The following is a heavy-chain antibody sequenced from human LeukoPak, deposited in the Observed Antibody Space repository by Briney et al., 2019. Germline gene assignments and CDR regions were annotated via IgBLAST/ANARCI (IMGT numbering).Heavy chain of an antibody. CDR3: ARVVYGPNAFDI. V-gene: IGHV3-11*04. CDR1: GFSFSDYF. D-gene: IGHD2/OR15-2a*01. J-gene: IGHJ3*02. CDR2: IGSSGSII. Sequence: GGSLRLSCAASGFSFSDYFISWIRQAPGKGLEWVSSIGSSGSIIYYADSVKGRFSISRDNAKNSLYLQMNSLRAEDTAVYYCARVVYGPNAFDIWGQGTMVTVSS.